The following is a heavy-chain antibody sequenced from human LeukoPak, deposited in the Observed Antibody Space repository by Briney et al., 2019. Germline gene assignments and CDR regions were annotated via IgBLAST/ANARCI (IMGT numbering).Heavy chain of an antibody. CDR3: ARDLPGPNYDFWSGYSPPKTAGFDI. J-gene: IGHJ3*02. CDR2: ISYDGSNK. D-gene: IGHD3-3*01. V-gene: IGHV3-30-3*01. CDR1: GFTFSSYA. Sequence: GRSLRLSCAASGFTFSSYAMHWVRQAPGKGLEWVAVISYDGSNKYYADSVKGRFTISRDNSKNTLYLQMNSLRAEDTAVYYCARDLPGPNYDFWSGYSPPKTAGFDIWGQGTMVTVSS.